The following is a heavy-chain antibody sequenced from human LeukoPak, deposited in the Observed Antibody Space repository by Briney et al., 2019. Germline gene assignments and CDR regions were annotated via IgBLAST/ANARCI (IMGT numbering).Heavy chain of an antibody. CDR1: GFTFDDYG. J-gene: IGHJ4*02. Sequence: PGGSLRLSCAASGFTFDDYGMSWVRQAPGKGLEWVSSISSSDNYAYYADSVKGRFTTSRDNAKNSLYLQMNSLRAEDTAVYYCARDAKGYCANGVRADWGQGTLVIVSS. V-gene: IGHV3-21*01. CDR3: ARDAKGYCANGVRAD. CDR2: ISSSDNYA. D-gene: IGHD2-8*01.